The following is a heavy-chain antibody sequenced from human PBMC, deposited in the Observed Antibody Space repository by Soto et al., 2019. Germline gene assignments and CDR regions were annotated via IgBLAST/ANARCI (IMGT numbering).Heavy chain of an antibody. CDR3: AKGGGNQGVDAFDI. CDR2: ISGSGGST. CDR1: GFTFSSYA. D-gene: IGHD1-26*01. J-gene: IGHJ3*02. Sequence: EVQLLEAGGGLVQPGGSLRLSCAASGFTFSSYAMSWVRQAPGKGLEWVSAISGSGGSTYYADSVKGRFTISRDNSKTKLYLQMISLRAEDTAVYYCAKGGGNQGVDAFDIWGQGTMVTVSS. V-gene: IGHV3-23*01.